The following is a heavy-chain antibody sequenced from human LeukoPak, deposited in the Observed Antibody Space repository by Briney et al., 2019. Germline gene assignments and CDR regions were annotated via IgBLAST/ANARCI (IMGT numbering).Heavy chain of an antibody. CDR1: GGSISSYY. CDR2: IYYSGST. Sequence: SETLSLTCTVSGGSISSYYWSWIQQPPGKGLEWIGYIYYSGSTNYNPSLKSRVTISIDTSKNQFSLKLRSVTAADTAVYYCATSYSSGWSAHWGQGTLVTVSS. CDR3: ATSYSSGWSAH. J-gene: IGHJ4*02. V-gene: IGHV4-59*01. D-gene: IGHD6-19*01.